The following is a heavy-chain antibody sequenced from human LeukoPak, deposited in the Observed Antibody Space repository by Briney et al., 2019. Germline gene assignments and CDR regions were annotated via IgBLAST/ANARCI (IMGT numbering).Heavy chain of an antibody. CDR2: IRQDGNEK. V-gene: IGHV3-7*03. J-gene: IGHJ4*02. D-gene: IGHD2-2*01. Sequence: PGGSLRLSCAASGFMFSSNWMSWVRLAPGKGLEWVANIRQDGNEKYYVDSVKGRFTISRDNTRNSLYLQMNSLRVEDTAMYYCARGTPFGAFWGQGTLVSVSS. CDR1: GFMFSSNW. CDR3: ARGTPFGAF.